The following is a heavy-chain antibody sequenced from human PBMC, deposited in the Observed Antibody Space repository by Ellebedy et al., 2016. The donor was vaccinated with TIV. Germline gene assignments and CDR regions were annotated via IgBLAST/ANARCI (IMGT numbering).Heavy chain of an antibody. CDR1: GDSMTTYY. J-gene: IGHJ4*02. CDR3: ARDDTVGNFDY. Sequence: MPSETLSLTCSVSGDSMTTYYLSWIRQPAGKGLEWLGRIYTTGSTTYNPSPTSRVTMSVDTSNNQFSLVLRSVIAADTAVYYCARDDTVGNFDYWGQGALVVVSS. CDR2: IYTTGST. D-gene: IGHD4-23*01. V-gene: IGHV4-4*07.